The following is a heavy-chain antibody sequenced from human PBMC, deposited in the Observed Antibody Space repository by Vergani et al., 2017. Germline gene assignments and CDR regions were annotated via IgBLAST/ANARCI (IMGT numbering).Heavy chain of an antibody. D-gene: IGHD5-18*01. CDR2: IFPGDSQI. CDR1: GFSFSTYW. Sequence: EVQLVQSGAEVKKPGESLKISCKGSGFSFSTYWIGWVRQMPGKGLEWMGLIFPGDSQIRSSLSFQGRVTISADKSKNQFSLKLSSVTAADTAVYYCARVPIGYSYGGFYYYGMDVWGQGTTVTVSS. J-gene: IGHJ6*02. V-gene: IGHV5-51*01. CDR3: ARVPIGYSYGGFYYYGMDV.